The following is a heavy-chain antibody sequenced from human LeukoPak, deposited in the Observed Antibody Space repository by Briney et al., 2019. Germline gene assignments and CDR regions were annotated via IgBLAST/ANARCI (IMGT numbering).Heavy chain of an antibody. D-gene: IGHD3-16*01. J-gene: IGHJ3*02. CDR3: ARDNRGERTAGWGYGGFDI. CDR1: GYTFAKFY. V-gene: IGHV1-46*01. CDR2: INPSGGTT. Sequence: GASVKVSCKPSGYTFAKFYLHWVRQAPGQGLERMGIINPSGGTTSKAQKFQGRVSMTRDTSTSTVYMELGSLRSEDTAVYYCARDNRGERTAGWGYGGFDIWGQGTMVSVSS.